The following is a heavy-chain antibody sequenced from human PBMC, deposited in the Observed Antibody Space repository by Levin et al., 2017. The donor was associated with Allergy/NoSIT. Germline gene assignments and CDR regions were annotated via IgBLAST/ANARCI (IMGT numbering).Heavy chain of an antibody. CDR2: ISYDGSNK. CDR3: ARVSYGLDY. Sequence: SCAASGFTFSSYAMHWVRQAPGKGLEWVAVISYDGSNKYYADSVKGRFTISRDNSKNTLYLQMNSLRAEDTAVYYCARVSYGLDYWGQGTLVTVSS. CDR1: GFTFSSYA. J-gene: IGHJ4*02. V-gene: IGHV3-30*04. D-gene: IGHD4-17*01.